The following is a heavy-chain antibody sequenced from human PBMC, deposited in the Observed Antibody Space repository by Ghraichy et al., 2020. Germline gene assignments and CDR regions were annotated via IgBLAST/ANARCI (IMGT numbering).Heavy chain of an antibody. CDR1: GFTFSSYW. Sequence: GGSLRLSCAASGFTFSSYWMIWVRQAPGKGLEWVANIKQNESEKYHVGSVKGRFTISRDNAKSSLYLQMDSLRAEDTAVYYCARDAGNGGFGNWGQGTLVTV. J-gene: IGHJ4*02. V-gene: IGHV3-7*03. D-gene: IGHD2-8*01. CDR2: IKQNESEK. CDR3: ARDAGNGGFGN.